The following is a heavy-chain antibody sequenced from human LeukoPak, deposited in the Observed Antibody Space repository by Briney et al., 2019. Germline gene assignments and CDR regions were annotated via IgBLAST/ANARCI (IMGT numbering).Heavy chain of an antibody. J-gene: IGHJ4*02. Sequence: SGPALVKPTQTLTLTCTFSGFSLSTSGMRVSWIRQPPGKALEWLARIDWDDDKFYSTSLKTRLTISKDTSKNQVVLTTTNMDPVDTATYYCARTRATMRGFDYWGQGTLVTVSS. CDR1: GFSLSTSGMR. CDR3: ARTRATMRGFDY. CDR2: IDWDDDK. D-gene: IGHD5-12*01. V-gene: IGHV2-70*04.